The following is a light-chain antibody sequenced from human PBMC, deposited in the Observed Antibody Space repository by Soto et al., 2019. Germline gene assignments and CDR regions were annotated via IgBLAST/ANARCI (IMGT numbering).Light chain of an antibody. J-gene: IGKJ1*01. V-gene: IGKV1-5*03. CDR1: QSISSW. CDR2: KAS. CDR3: QQYDRDFVT. Sequence: DIQMTQSPSTLSASVGDRVTITCRASQSISSWLAWYQQKPGKAPNLLIYKASRLESGVPSRFSGSGSGTEFTLTISSLQPDDFATYYCQQYDRDFVTFGQGTKVDIK.